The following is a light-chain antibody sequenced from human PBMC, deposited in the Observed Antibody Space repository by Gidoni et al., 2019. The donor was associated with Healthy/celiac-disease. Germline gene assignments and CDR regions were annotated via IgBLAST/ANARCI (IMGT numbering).Light chain of an antibody. Sequence: DIVLTQSPATLPLSPGERATLSCRASQSVSSYLAWYQQKPGQAPRLLIYDASNRATGIPARFSGSGSGTDFTLTISSLEPEDFAVYYCQQRSNWPQNTFGGGTKVEIK. J-gene: IGKJ4*01. CDR3: QQRSNWPQNT. CDR2: DAS. V-gene: IGKV3-11*01. CDR1: QSVSSY.